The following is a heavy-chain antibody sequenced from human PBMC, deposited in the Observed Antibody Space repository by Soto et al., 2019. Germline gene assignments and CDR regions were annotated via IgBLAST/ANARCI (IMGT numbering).Heavy chain of an antibody. CDR1: GGSIISYY. V-gene: IGHV4-59*01. Sequence: SETLSLTCNVSGGSIISYYWSWIRQSPGKGLEWIGYVYYTGDTNYNPSLKSRVTISVDPSKSQFSLKLNSVTAADTAVYFCARLGASRTLVWGQGTMVTVSS. J-gene: IGHJ3*01. CDR2: VYYTGDT. CDR3: ARLGASRTLV. D-gene: IGHD7-27*01.